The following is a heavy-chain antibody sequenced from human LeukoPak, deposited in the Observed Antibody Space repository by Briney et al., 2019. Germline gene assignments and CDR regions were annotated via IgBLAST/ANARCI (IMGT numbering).Heavy chain of an antibody. CDR3: ASGYSGYRSDY. V-gene: IGHV3-7*01. Sequence: GGSLRLSCAASGFTFSSYWMSWVRHIPGKGLEWLANIKEDGSDQYYVDSVKGRFTISRDNAKNSLYLQMNSLRVEDTAVYYCASGYSGYRSDYWGQGTLVTVSS. D-gene: IGHD5-12*01. J-gene: IGHJ4*02. CDR2: IKEDGSDQ. CDR1: GFTFSSYW.